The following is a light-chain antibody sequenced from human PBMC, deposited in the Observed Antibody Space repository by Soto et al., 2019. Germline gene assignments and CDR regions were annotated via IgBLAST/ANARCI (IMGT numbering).Light chain of an antibody. J-gene: IGKJ4*01. V-gene: IGKV3-20*01. CDR1: QSVSSSY. Sequence: EIVLTQSPGSLSLSPGERANVSCRASQSVSSSYLAWYQQRPGQAPRLLIYGASSRATGIPDRFSGSGSGTDLTLTISRLEPEDFAVYYCQQYGSSPLTFGGGTKVEIK. CDR3: QQYGSSPLT. CDR2: GAS.